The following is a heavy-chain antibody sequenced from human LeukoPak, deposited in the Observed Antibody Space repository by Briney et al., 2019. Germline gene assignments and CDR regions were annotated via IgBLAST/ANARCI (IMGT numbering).Heavy chain of an antibody. V-gene: IGHV1-69*13. D-gene: IGHD1-26*01. J-gene: IGHJ6*02. CDR3: ARVRRGGGSYPYGMDV. CDR2: IIPIFGTA. CDR1: GGTFSSYA. Sequence: GASVKVSCKASGGTFSSYAISWMRQAPGQGLEWMGGIIPIFGTANYAQKFQGRVTITADESTSTAYMELSSLRSEDTAVYYCARVRRGGGSYPYGMDVWGQGTTVTVSS.